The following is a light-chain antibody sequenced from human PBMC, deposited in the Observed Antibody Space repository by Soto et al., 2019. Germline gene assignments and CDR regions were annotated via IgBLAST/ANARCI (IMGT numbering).Light chain of an antibody. J-gene: IGKJ5*01. CDR3: QQYGQWPIT. V-gene: IGKV3-15*01. CDR2: RTS. Sequence: EIVLTQSPATLSVSPGERATLSCRASQSISSNLAWYQQKPGQAPRLLMFRTSSRATGFPARFSGSGSGTEFNLTISSLQSEDFGVYYCQQYGQWPITFGQGTRLEIK. CDR1: QSISSN.